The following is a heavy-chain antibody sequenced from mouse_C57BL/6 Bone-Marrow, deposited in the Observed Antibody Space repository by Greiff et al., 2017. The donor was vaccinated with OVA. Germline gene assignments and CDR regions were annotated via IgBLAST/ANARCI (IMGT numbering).Heavy chain of an antibody. J-gene: IGHJ4*01. Sequence: VQLQQPGAELVKPGASVKLSCKASGYTFTSYWMHWVKQRPGQGLEWIGMIHPNSGSTNYNEKFKSKATLTVDKSSSTAYMQLSSLTSEDSAVYYCARRYGNYPYYYAMDYWGQGTSVTVSS. CDR1: GYTFTSYW. CDR2: IHPNSGST. V-gene: IGHV1-64*01. CDR3: ARRYGNYPYYYAMDY. D-gene: IGHD2-1*01.